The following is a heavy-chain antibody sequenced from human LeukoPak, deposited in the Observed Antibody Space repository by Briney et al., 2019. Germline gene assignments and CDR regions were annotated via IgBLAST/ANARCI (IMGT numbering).Heavy chain of an antibody. CDR3: PKNSGAGATPYFDD. V-gene: IGHV3-23*01. CDR1: GFTFRSYA. CDR2: IRGNGGGT. D-gene: IGHD1-26*01. J-gene: IGHJ4*02. Sequence: GGSLRLSCAASGFTFRSYAMSWVRQAPGKGLEWVAVIRGNGGGTYYADSVKRRFTISRDNSKNSLYLQMNSLRAEDTAVYYCPKNSGAGATPYFDDWGQGTLVGVPS.